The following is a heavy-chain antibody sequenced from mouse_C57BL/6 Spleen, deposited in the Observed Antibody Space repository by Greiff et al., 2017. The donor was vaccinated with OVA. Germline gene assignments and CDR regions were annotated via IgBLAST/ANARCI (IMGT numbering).Heavy chain of an antibody. J-gene: IGHJ2*01. CDR3: ARTGSNWDGDYFDY. D-gene: IGHD4-1*01. CDR1: GYTFTSYW. V-gene: IGHV1-52*01. Sequence: VKLVESGAELVRPGSSVKLSCKASGYTFTSYWMHWVKQRPIQGLEWIGNIDPSDSETHYNQKFKDKATLTVDKSSSTAYMQLSSLTSEDSAVYYCARTGSNWDGDYFDYWGQGTTLTVSS. CDR2: IDPSDSET.